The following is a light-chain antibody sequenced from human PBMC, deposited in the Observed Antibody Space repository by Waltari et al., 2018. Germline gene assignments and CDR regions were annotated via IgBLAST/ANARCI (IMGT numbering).Light chain of an antibody. CDR2: EVR. CDR1: STDLGTYNV. J-gene: IGLJ1*01. Sequence: QSALTQPASMSGSPGQSITISCTGTSTDLGTYNVVSWYQHHPGKAPTLIIYEVRKRPSGISDRFSGSLSGSTASLTISRLQAEDEAEYYCCSFAGNSYVFGTGTKVTVL. V-gene: IGLV2-23*02. CDR3: CSFAGNSYV.